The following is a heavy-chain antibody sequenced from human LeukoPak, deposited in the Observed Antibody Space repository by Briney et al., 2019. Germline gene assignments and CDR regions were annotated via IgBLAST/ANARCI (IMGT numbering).Heavy chain of an antibody. CDR1: GFTFSNHW. Sequence: PGGSLRLSCVASGFTFSNHWMSWVRQAPGKGPEWVANIKQDESKTYYVDTVKGRFTISRDNAKNSLYLQINSLRAKDTAVYYCARETSLYCTGNDCYWAFDRWGQGTLVTVSS. J-gene: IGHJ5*02. CDR2: IKQDESKT. V-gene: IGHV3-7*01. D-gene: IGHD2-21*02. CDR3: ARETSLYCTGNDCYWAFDR.